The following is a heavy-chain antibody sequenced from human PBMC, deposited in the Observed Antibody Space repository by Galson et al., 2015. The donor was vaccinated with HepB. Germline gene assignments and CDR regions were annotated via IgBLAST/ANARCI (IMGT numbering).Heavy chain of an antibody. CDR3: ARRISLVRGIITKPDYYYGKDV. CDR1: EFTFSSYW. CDR2: INPDGSEK. V-gene: IGHV3-7*03. D-gene: IGHD3-10*01. J-gene: IGHJ6*02. Sequence: SLRLSCAASEFTFSSYWMNWVRQAPGKGLEWVANINPDGSEKYYVASLKGRFTSSRDNAKNSLYLQMDSLRAEDTAVYYWARRISLVRGIITKPDYYYGKDVWGQGTTVTVAS.